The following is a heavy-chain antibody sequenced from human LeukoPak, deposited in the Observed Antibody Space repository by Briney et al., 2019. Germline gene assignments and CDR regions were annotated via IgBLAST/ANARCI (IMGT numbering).Heavy chain of an antibody. CDR3: AKSEDVYYHFWSDLYYFDY. J-gene: IGHJ4*02. CDR1: GFTFSSYA. CDR2: ISGSGGST. D-gene: IGHD3-3*01. V-gene: IGHV3-23*01. Sequence: GGSLRLSCAASGFTFSSYAMSWVRQAPGKGLEWVSAISGSGGSTYYADSVKGRFTISRDNSKNTLYLQMNSLRAEDTAVYYCAKSEDVYYHFWSDLYYFDYWGQGTLVTVSS.